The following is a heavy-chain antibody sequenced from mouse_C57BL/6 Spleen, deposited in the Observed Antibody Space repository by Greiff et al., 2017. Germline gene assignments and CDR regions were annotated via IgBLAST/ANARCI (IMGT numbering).Heavy chain of an antibody. Sequence: QVQLQQPGAELVKPGASVKLSCKASGYTFTSYWMHWVKQRPGQGLEWIGMIHPNSGSTNYNEKFKSKATLTVDKSSSTAYMQLSSLTSEDSAVYYCARLNDGYYVDYYYAMDYWGQGTSVTVSS. J-gene: IGHJ4*01. V-gene: IGHV1-64*01. CDR3: ARLNDGYYVDYYYAMDY. D-gene: IGHD2-3*01. CDR2: IHPNSGST. CDR1: GYTFTSYW.